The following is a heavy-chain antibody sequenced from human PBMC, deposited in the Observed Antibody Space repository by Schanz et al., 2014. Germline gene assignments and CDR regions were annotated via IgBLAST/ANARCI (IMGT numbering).Heavy chain of an antibody. Sequence: EVHLLESGGGLVQPGGSLRLSCAASGFTFSNHALSWVRQAPGKGLEWVANIKQDGSEKYYVDSVKGRFTISRDNAENTLYLQMNSLRVEDTAVYYCAMGGYQLHHWGQGTLVTVSS. CDR2: IKQDGSEK. CDR1: GFTFSNHA. D-gene: IGHD1-7*01. CDR3: AMGGYQLHH. V-gene: IGHV3-7*01. J-gene: IGHJ4*02.